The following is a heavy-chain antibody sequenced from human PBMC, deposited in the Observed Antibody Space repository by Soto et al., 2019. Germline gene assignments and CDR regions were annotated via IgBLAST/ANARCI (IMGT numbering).Heavy chain of an antibody. Sequence: SETLSLTCVVSGGSISSAGYSWSWVRQPQGKGLEWIGYMYHSGSFYYKPSLKSRVTISIDKSKNQFSLKLSSVTAADTAVYYCARGGYCTGGICYYYYGLDVWGQGITVTVSS. CDR2: MYHSGSF. CDR1: GGSISSAGYS. CDR3: ARGGYCTGGICYYYYGLDV. J-gene: IGHJ6*02. V-gene: IGHV4-30-2*01. D-gene: IGHD2-8*02.